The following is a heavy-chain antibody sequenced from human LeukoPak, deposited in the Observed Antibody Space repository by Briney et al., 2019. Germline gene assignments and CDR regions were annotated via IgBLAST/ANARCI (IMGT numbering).Heavy chain of an antibody. CDR1: GGSFSGYY. CDR3: ARGGPVPCRPFPFDY. CDR2: INHSGST. Sequence: PSETLSLTCAVYGGSFSGYYWSWIRQPPGKGLEWIGEINHSGSTNYNPSLKSRVTISVDTSKNQFSLKLSSVTAADTAVYYCARGGPVPCRPFPFDYWGQGTLVTVSS. D-gene: IGHD2-15*01. J-gene: IGHJ4*02. V-gene: IGHV4-34*01.